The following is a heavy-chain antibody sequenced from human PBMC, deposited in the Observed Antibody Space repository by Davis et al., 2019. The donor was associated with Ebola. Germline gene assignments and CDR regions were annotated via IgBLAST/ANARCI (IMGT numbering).Heavy chain of an antibody. Sequence: SAKVSCKASAGTFSSYATSWARHAPGQGLEWMGGIIPIFGTANYAQKFQGRDTITADESTSTAYMELSSLRSEDTAVYYCARGGLMGVGYYFDYCGQGTLVTVSS. J-gene: IGHJ4*02. CDR1: AGTFSSYA. D-gene: IGHD2-8*01. CDR3: ARGGLMGVGYYFDY. CDR2: IIPIFGTA. V-gene: IGHV1-69*13.